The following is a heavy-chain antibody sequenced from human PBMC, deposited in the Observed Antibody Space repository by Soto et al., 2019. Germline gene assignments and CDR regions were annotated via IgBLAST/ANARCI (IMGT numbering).Heavy chain of an antibody. J-gene: IGHJ4*01. Sequence: QVQLVQSGAEVKKPGASVKVSCKASGYTFTSYDINWVRQATGQGLEWMGWMNPNSGNTGYAQKFQGTVTMTRYTSISTAYMELSSLRSEDTAVYYCARERSSGWYVDYWGHGTLVTVSS. D-gene: IGHD6-19*01. CDR3: ARERSSGWYVDY. CDR1: GYTFTSYD. V-gene: IGHV1-8*01. CDR2: MNPNSGNT.